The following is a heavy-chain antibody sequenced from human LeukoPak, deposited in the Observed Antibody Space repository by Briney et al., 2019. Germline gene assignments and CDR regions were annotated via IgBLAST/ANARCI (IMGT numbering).Heavy chain of an antibody. V-gene: IGHV3-7*03. CDR2: IKEDGSEK. D-gene: IGHD5-12*01. CDR3: ARYIAGANWFDP. J-gene: IGHJ5*02. CDR1: GFTFSSYW. Sequence: GGSLRLSCAASGFTFSSYWMSWVRQAPGKGLEWVANIKEDGSEKYYVDSVKGRFTISRDNAKNSLYLQMNSLRAEDSAVYYCARYIAGANWFDPWGQGTLVTVSS.